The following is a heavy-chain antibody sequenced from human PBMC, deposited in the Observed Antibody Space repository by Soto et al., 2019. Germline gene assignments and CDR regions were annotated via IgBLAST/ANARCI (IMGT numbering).Heavy chain of an antibody. CDR1: GFTFDDYA. CDR2: ISWNSGSI. CDR3: AKDKRLYMPAFDI. J-gene: IGHJ3*02. D-gene: IGHD6-25*01. Sequence: EVQLVESGGGLVQPGRSLRLSCAASGFTFDDYAMHWVRRAPGKGLEWVSGISWNSGSIGYADSVKGRFTISRDNAKNSLYLQMNSLRAEDTALYYCAKDKRLYMPAFDIWGQGTMVTVSS. V-gene: IGHV3-9*01.